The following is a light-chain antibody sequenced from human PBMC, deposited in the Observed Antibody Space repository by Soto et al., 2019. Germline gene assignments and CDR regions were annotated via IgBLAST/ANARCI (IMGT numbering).Light chain of an antibody. CDR3: SSSTSSSTLYV. J-gene: IGLJ1*01. CDR1: SSDVGGYNY. V-gene: IGLV2-14*01. CDR2: DVS. Sequence: QSALTQPASVSGSPGQSITISCTGTSSDVGGYNYVSWYQQHPGKAPKLMIYDVSNRPSGVSNRFSGSKSGNTASLTISGLQAEDEDDYYCSSSTSSSTLYVFGTGTKLTVL.